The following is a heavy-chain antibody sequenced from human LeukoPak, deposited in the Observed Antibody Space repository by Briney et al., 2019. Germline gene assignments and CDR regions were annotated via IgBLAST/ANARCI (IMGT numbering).Heavy chain of an antibody. J-gene: IGHJ4*02. D-gene: IGHD4-17*01. CDR2: INPNSGGT. Sequence: ASVKVSCKASGYTFTGYYMHWVRQAPGQGLEWMGRINPNSGGTNYAQKFQGRVTMTRDTSISTAYMELSRLRSEDTAVYYCARDPHDYDDESAPAYWGQGTLVTVSS. V-gene: IGHV1-2*06. CDR3: ARDPHDYDDESAPAY. CDR1: GYTFTGYY.